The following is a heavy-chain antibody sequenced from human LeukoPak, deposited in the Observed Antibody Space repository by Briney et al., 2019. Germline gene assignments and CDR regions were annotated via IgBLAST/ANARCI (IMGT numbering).Heavy chain of an antibody. CDR1: GFTFSNYA. V-gene: IGHV3-30-3*01. D-gene: IGHD4-17*01. CDR2: ISYNGNNK. Sequence: GGSLRLSCAASGFTFSNYAMHWVRQAPGKGLEWEAVISYNGNNKYYAESVRGRFTISRDNSKNTLYLQMNSLRREDTAVYYCARNVHPETTEGTFPDYWGQGTLVIVSS. J-gene: IGHJ4*02. CDR3: ARNVHPETTEGTFPDY.